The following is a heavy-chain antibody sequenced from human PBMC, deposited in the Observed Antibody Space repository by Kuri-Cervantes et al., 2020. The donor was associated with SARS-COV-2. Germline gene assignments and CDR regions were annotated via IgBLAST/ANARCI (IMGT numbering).Heavy chain of an antibody. CDR3: SRLMYGSGSYYPLSY. CDR2: IRSKAYGGTT. J-gene: IGHJ4*02. Sequence: GGSLRLSCTASGFTFGDYAMSWVRQAPGKGLEWVGFIRSKAYGGTTEYAASVKGRSTISRDDSKGIAYLQMNSLKTEDTAVYYCSRLMYGSGSYYPLSYWGQGTLVTVSS. D-gene: IGHD3-10*01. V-gene: IGHV3-49*04. CDR1: GFTFGDYA.